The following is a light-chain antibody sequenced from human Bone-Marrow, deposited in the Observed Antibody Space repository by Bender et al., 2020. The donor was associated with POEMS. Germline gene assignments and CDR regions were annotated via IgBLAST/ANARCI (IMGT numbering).Light chain of an antibody. V-gene: IGLV1-47*01. CDR1: SSNIASHY. Sequence: QSVLTQPLSASGTPGQRVTISCSGSSSNIASHYVYWYQHVPGTAPTLLIYRNNQRPSGVPDRFSGSKSDNTASLTISGLQAEDEADFYCCSYAGSSIWVFGGGTKLTVL. CDR2: RNN. J-gene: IGLJ3*02. CDR3: CSYAGSSIWV.